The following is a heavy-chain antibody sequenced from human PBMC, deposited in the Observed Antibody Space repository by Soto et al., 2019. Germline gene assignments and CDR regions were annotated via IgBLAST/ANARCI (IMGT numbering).Heavy chain of an antibody. CDR1: GDSISSSSYY. D-gene: IGHD3-3*02. CDR2: IYYSGST. J-gene: IGHJ5*02. Sequence: QLQLQESGPGLVKPSETLSLTCTVSGDSISSSSYYWGWIRQPPGKGLKWIGSIYYSGSTYYNPSLKSRVTISVDTSKNQFSLKLSSVTAADTAVYYCASPKIAFYNWFDPWGQGTLVTVSS. CDR3: ASPKIAFYNWFDP. V-gene: IGHV4-39*01.